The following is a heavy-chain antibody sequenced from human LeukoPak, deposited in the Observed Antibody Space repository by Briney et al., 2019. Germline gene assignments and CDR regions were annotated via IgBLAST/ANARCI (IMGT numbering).Heavy chain of an antibody. CDR2: INAGNGNT. V-gene: IGHV1-3*01. D-gene: IGHD6-13*01. Sequence: ASVTVSCKASGYTFTTYAMHWVRQAPGQRLEWMGWINAGNGNTKYSQKFQARVTITRDRSASTAYMELSSLRSEDTAVYYCARDPIGSRWPYYFDYWGQGTLVTVSS. J-gene: IGHJ4*02. CDR3: ARDPIGSRWPYYFDY. CDR1: GYTFTTYA.